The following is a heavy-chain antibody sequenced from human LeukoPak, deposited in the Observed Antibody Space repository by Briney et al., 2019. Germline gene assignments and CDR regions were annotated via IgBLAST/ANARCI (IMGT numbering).Heavy chain of an antibody. CDR3: ARVRIGSLFMVRGVSDH. J-gene: IGHJ4*02. D-gene: IGHD3-10*01. Sequence: GASVKVSCKASGYTFTSYGISWVRQAPGQGLEWMGWISAYNGNTNYAQKLQGRVTMTTDTSTSTAYMELRSLRSDDTAVYYCARVRIGSLFMVRGVSDHWGQGTLVTVSS. V-gene: IGHV1-18*01. CDR1: GYTFTSYG. CDR2: ISAYNGNT.